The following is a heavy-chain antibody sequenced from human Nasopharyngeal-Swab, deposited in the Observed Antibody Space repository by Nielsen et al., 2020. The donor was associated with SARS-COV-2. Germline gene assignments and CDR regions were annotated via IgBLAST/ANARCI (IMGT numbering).Heavy chain of an antibody. CDR2: INPSGGST. CDR1: GYPFTSYY. CDR3: ATEIAVVGPGEL. J-gene: IGHJ4*02. V-gene: IGHV1-46*01. D-gene: IGHD6-19*01. Sequence: ASVKVSCKASGYPFTSYYMHWVRQAPGQGLEWMGTINPSGGSTTYAQKFQGRATMTRDTSTSTVYMEVSSLRSEDTAVYYCATEIAVVGPGELWGQGTLVTVSS.